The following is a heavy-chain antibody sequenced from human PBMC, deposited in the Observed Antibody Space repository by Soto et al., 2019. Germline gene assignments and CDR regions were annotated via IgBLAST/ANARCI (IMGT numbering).Heavy chain of an antibody. CDR2: FDPEDGET. V-gene: IGHV1-24*01. D-gene: IGHD3-10*01. CDR1: GYTLTELS. J-gene: IGHJ6*03. CDR3: ATDYPHRVVRGVTRPNNYYYYYMDV. Sequence: GASVKVSCKVSGYTLTELSMHWVRQAPGKGLEWMGGFDPEDGETIYAQKFQGRVTMTEDTSTDTAYMELSSLRSEDTAVYYCATDYPHRVVRGVTRPNNYYYYYMDVWGKGTTVTVSS.